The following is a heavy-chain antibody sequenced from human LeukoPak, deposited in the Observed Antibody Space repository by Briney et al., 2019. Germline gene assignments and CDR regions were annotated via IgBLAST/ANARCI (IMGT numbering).Heavy chain of an antibody. Sequence: GGSLRLSCAASGFTFSSYGMSWVRQAPGKGLEWVSAISGSGGSTYYADSVKGRFTISRDNSKNTLYLQMNSLRAEDTAVYYCAKGCSSTSCLIDYWGQGTLVTVSS. CDR3: AKGCSSTSCLIDY. V-gene: IGHV3-23*01. D-gene: IGHD2-2*01. CDR1: GFTFSSYG. J-gene: IGHJ4*02. CDR2: ISGSGGST.